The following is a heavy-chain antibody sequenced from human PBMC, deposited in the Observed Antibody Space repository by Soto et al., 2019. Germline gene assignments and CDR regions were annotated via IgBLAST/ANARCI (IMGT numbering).Heavy chain of an antibody. Sequence: GASVKVSCKASGYTFTSYGISWVRQAPGQGLEWMGWISAYNGNTNYAQKLQGRVTMTTDTSTSTAYMELMSLRSDDTAVYYCARDLGIAVAVLGMDVWGQGTTVTVSS. J-gene: IGHJ6*02. D-gene: IGHD6-19*01. CDR3: ARDLGIAVAVLGMDV. V-gene: IGHV1-18*01. CDR1: GYTFTSYG. CDR2: ISAYNGNT.